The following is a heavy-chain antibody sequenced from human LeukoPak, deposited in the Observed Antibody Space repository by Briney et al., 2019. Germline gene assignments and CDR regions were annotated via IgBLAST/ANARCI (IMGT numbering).Heavy chain of an antibody. J-gene: IGHJ4*02. Sequence: SQTLSLTCAISGDSVSSNSAAWNWIRQSPSRGLEWLGRTYYRSDWYKDYAVYVKSRITIKSDTSKNQFSLQLNSVTPEDTAVYYCARDIGSSSWYYFDYWGQGTLVTVSS. V-gene: IGHV6-1*01. CDR1: GDSVSSNSAA. CDR2: TYYRSDWYK. D-gene: IGHD6-13*01. CDR3: ARDIGSSSWYYFDY.